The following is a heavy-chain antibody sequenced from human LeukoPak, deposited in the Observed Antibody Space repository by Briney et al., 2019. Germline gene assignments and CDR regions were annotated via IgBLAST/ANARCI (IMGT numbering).Heavy chain of an antibody. CDR1: GGSISCYY. D-gene: IGHD3-22*01. Sequence: SETLSLTCIVSGGSISCYYWRWIGPPPGKGLEGIGYVYYSGSTYYNPSLQSRVTISVDTSKNQFSLKLNSVTAADTAVYYCARIYSDTSGYLHAFDIWGQGTMVTVSS. J-gene: IGHJ3*02. V-gene: IGHV4-59*01. CDR2: VYYSGST. CDR3: ARIYSDTSGYLHAFDI.